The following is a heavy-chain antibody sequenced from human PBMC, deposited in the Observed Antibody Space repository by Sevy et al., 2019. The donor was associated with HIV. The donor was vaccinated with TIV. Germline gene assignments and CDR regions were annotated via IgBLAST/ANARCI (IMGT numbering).Heavy chain of an antibody. Sequence: GGSLRLSCAASGFTFDDYVMHWVRQAPGKGLEWVSLISWDGGSTYYADSVKGRFTISRDNSKNSLYLQMNSLRAEDTALYYCAKDSRGYFDLWGRGTLVTVSS. J-gene: IGHJ2*01. CDR3: AKDSRGYFDL. CDR1: GFTFDDYV. V-gene: IGHV3-43D*03. CDR2: ISWDGGST.